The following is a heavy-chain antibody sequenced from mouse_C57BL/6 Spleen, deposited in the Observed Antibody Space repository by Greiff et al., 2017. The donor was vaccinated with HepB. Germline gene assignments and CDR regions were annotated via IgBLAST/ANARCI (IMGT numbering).Heavy chain of an antibody. V-gene: IGHV5-2*01. CDR2: INSDGGST. D-gene: IGHD1-1*01. CDR3: ARRGIYYGSSYDWYFDV. Sequence: EVKVVESGGGLVQPGESLKLSCESNEYEFPSHDMSWVRKTPEKRLELVAAINSDGGSTYYPDTMERRFIISRDNTKKTLYLQMSSLRSEDTALYYCARRGIYYGSSYDWYFDVWGTGTTVTVSS. J-gene: IGHJ1*03. CDR1: EYEFPSHD.